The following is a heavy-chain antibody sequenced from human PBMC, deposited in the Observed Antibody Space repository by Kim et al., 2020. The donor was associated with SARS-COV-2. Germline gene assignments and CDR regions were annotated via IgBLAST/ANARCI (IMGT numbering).Heavy chain of an antibody. Sequence: GGSLRLSCAASGFTFSSYSMNWVRQAPGKGLEWVSSISSSSSYIYYADSVKGRFTISRDNAKNSLYLQMNSLRAEDTAVYYCARTPTGIAAAVRIDLCGGDCGNWFDPWGQGTLVTVSS. J-gene: IGHJ5*02. CDR2: ISSSSSYI. CDR3: ARTPTGIAAAVRIDLCGGDCGNWFDP. CDR1: GFTFSSYS. D-gene: IGHD2-21*02. V-gene: IGHV3-21*01.